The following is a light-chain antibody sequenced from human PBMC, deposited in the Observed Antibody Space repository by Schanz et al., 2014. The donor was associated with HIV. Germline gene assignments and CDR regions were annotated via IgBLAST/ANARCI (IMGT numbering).Light chain of an antibody. CDR1: SSDVGGYNY. CDR2: EVS. Sequence: QSVLTQPASVSGSLGQSVTVSCTGTSSDVGGYNYVSWYQQHPGKAPKLMIYEVSNRPSGVSNRFSGSKSGNTASLTISGLQAEDEADYYCSSFTYTSTPVVFGGGTKLTVL. V-gene: IGLV2-14*01. CDR3: SSFTYTSTPVV. J-gene: IGLJ2*01.